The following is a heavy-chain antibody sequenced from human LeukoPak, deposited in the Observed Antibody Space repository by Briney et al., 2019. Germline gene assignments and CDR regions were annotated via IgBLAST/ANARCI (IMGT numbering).Heavy chain of an antibody. CDR2: IYTSGST. Sequence: SETLSLTCTVSGGSVSHYCWNWIRQPPGKGLEWIGYIYTSGSTNYNPSLNSRVTMSIDTSKNQFSLKLSSVTVADTAVYYCARSYDFWSGYYTGDAFDMWGQGTMVTVSS. CDR1: GGSVSHYC. CDR3: ARSYDFWSGYYTGDAFDM. J-gene: IGHJ3*02. V-gene: IGHV4-4*09. D-gene: IGHD3-3*01.